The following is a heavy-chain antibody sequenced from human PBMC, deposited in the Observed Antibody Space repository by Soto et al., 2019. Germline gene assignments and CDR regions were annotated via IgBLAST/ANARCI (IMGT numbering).Heavy chain of an antibody. CDR1: GGSISSGGYY. CDR3: ASGIRRFTMVRGVPPFDP. CDR2: IYYSGSA. J-gene: IGHJ5*02. Sequence: SETLSLTCTVSGGSISSGGYYWSWIRQHPGKGLEWIGYIYYSGSAYYNPSLKSRVTISVDTSKNQFSLKLSSVTAADTAVYYCASGIRRFTMVRGVPPFDPWGQGTLVTSPQ. D-gene: IGHD3-10*01. V-gene: IGHV4-31*03.